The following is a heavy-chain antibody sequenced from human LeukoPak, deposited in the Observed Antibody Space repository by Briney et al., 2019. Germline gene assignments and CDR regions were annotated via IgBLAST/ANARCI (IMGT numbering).Heavy chain of an antibody. D-gene: IGHD6-19*01. V-gene: IGHV4-59*08. Sequence: TSGTLSLTCTVSGGSISSYYWSWIRQPPGKGLEWIGYIYYSGSTNYNPSLKSRVTISVDTSKNQFSLKLSSVTAADTAVYYCARHGSSGWYDYWGQGTLVTVSS. J-gene: IGHJ4*02. CDR1: GGSISSYY. CDR3: ARHGSSGWYDY. CDR2: IYYSGST.